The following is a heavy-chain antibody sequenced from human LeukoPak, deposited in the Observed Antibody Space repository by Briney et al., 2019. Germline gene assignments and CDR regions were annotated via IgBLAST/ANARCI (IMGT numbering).Heavy chain of an antibody. CDR2: INPNSGGT. Sequence: ASVKVSCKASGYTFTGYYMHWVRQAPGQGLEWMGRINPNSGGTNYAQKFQGRVTMTGDTSISTAYMELSRLRSDDTAVYYCARENYYDSSGYFYYYYGMDVWGQGTTVTVSS. CDR3: ARENYYDSSGYFYYYYGMDV. V-gene: IGHV1-2*06. D-gene: IGHD3-22*01. J-gene: IGHJ6*02. CDR1: GYTFTGYY.